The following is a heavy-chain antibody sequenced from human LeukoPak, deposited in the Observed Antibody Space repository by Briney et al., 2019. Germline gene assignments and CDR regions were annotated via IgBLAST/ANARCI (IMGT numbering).Heavy chain of an antibody. CDR1: GGSISSYY. V-gene: IGHV4-59*01. D-gene: IGHD2-2*01. CDR2: IYYSGST. Sequence: SETLSPTCTVSGGSISSYYWSWIRQPPGKGLEWIGYIYYSGSTNYNPSLKSRVTISVDTSKNQFSLKLSSVTAADTAVYYCARVGYCSSTSCYGDSIWFDPWGQGTLVTASS. CDR3: ARVGYCSSTSCYGDSIWFDP. J-gene: IGHJ5*02.